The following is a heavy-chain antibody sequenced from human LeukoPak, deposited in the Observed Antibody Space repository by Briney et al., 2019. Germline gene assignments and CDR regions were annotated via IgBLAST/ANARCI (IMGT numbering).Heavy chain of an antibody. CDR3: AGGQWLVWGVY. J-gene: IGHJ4*02. CDR2: IYYSGST. Sequence: SETLSLTCTVSGDSISSYYWSWIRQPPGKGLEWIGYIYYSGSTNYNPSLKSRFTISVDTSKNQPSLKLSSVTVADTAVYYCAGGQWLVWGVYWGQGTLVTVSS. CDR1: GDSISSYY. D-gene: IGHD6-19*01. V-gene: IGHV4-59*12.